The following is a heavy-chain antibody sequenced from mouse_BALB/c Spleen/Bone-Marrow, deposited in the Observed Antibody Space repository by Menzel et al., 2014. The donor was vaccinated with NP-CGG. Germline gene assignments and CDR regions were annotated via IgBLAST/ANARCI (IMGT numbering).Heavy chain of an antibody. CDR2: IWSGGNT. D-gene: IGHD3-2*02. CDR1: GFSLXNYG. V-gene: IGHV2-2*02. CDR3: ARREGYDAMDY. Sequence: VMLVESGPGLVQPSQSLSITCTVSGFSLXNYGVHWVRQSPGKGLEWLGVIWSGGNTDYNAAFISRLSISKDNSKSQAFFKMNSLQASDTAIYYCARREGYDAMDYWGQGTSVTVSS. J-gene: IGHJ4*01.